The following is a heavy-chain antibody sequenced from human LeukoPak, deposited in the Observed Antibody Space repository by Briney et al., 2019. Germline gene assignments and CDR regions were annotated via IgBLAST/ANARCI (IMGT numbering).Heavy chain of an antibody. CDR1: GGSFSGYY. D-gene: IGHD3-16*02. J-gene: IGHJ4*02. CDR2: IKHSGST. V-gene: IGHV4-34*01. CDR3: ARVQLAYDYVWGSYRYLGYFDY. Sequence: PSETLSLTCAVYGGSFSGYYWSWIRQPPGKGLEWIGEIKHSGSTNYNPSLKSRVTISVDTSKNQFSLKLSSVTAADTAVYYCARVQLAYDYVWGSYRYLGYFDYWGQGTLVTVSS.